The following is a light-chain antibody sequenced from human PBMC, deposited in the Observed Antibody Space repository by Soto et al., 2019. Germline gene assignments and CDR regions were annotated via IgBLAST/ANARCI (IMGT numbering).Light chain of an antibody. CDR3: KQYNSYSRT. V-gene: IGKV1-5*01. J-gene: IGKJ1*01. CDR2: DAS. CDR1: QNIIFY. Sequence: DIQMTQSPSSLSASVGDRVTITCRASQNIIFYLNWYQQKPGKAPKLLIYDASSLESGVQSRFSGSGSGTEFTLTIRSLQPDDFATYYCKQYNSYSRTFGQGTKVDIK.